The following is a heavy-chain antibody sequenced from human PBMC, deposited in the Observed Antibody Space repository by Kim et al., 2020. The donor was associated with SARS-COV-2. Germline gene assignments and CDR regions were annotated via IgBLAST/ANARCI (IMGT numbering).Heavy chain of an antibody. Sequence: YTKTIRSRVTNTRDRAATTAYMGMSSLTSKDTAVYYCAREGSGSYNWFDPWGQGTLVTVSS. J-gene: IGHJ5*02. D-gene: IGHD3-10*01. CDR3: AREGSGSYNWFDP. V-gene: IGHV1-3*01.